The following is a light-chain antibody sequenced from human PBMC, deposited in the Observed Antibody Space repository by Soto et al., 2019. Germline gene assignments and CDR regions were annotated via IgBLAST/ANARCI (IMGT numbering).Light chain of an antibody. J-gene: IGKJ1*01. CDR1: QSVDSAF. CDR2: GAS. V-gene: IGKV3-20*01. Sequence: EIVLTQSPGSLSLSLGERATLSYRASQSVDSAFFARYQQKPGQPPSLLIFGASRRATGIPDRFSGSGSGTDFTLTISRLEPEDFAVYYCQQYASSLTFGQGTKVEI. CDR3: QQYASSLT.